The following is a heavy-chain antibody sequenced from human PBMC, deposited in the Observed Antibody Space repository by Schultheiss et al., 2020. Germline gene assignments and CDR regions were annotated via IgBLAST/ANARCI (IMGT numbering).Heavy chain of an antibody. D-gene: IGHD2-2*01. CDR3: ARLGVVPAAIYYYYYYYMDV. V-gene: IGHV3-23*01. J-gene: IGHJ6*03. Sequence: GESLKISCAASGFTFSSYAMSWVRQAPGKGLEWVSAISGSGVSTYYADSVKGRFTISRDNSKNTLYLQMNSLRAEDTAVYYCARLGVVPAAIYYYYYYYMDVWGKGTTVTVSS. CDR1: GFTFSSYA. CDR2: ISGSGVST.